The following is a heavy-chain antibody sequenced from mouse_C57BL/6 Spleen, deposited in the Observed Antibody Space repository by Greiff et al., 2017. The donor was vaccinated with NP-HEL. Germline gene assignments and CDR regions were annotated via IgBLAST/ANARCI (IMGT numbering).Heavy chain of an antibody. J-gene: IGHJ3*01. CDR3: ARGDYGSRRFAY. Sequence: VQLQQSGAELVKPGASVKISCKASGYAFSSYWMNWVKQRPGKGLEWIGQIYPGDGDTNYNGKFKGKATLTADKSSSTAYMQLSSLTSEDSAVYFCARGDYGSRRFAYWGQGTLVTVSA. CDR2: IYPGDGDT. CDR1: GYAFSSYW. D-gene: IGHD1-1*01. V-gene: IGHV1-80*01.